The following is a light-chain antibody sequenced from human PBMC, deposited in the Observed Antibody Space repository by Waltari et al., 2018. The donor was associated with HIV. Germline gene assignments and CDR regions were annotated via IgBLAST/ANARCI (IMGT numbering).Light chain of an antibody. Sequence: AILLTQSPSSLSASLEDRVTLTCRASHAISTSLAWYQQKTGSPPKLLISDASSLDRGVPSRFSGGGSETHFTLTINGLRAEDFATYYCQQYKNFPITFGQGTRLEIK. J-gene: IGKJ5*01. CDR1: HAISTS. V-gene: IGKV1D-13*01. CDR3: QQYKNFPIT. CDR2: DAS.